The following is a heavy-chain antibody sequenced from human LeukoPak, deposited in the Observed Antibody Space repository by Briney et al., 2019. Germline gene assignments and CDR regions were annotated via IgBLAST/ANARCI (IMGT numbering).Heavy chain of an antibody. J-gene: IGHJ5*02. CDR1: GASISSYY. D-gene: IGHD5-12*01. V-gene: IGHV4-59*01. Sequence: SETLSLTCTVSGASISSYYWSWIRQPPGKGLEWIGYVHYSGDTNSNPSLRSRVTMSVDMSRNQFSLKLSSATAADTAVYYCVRDRWLDTWGQGTLVTVSS. CDR2: VHYSGDT. CDR3: VRDRWLDT.